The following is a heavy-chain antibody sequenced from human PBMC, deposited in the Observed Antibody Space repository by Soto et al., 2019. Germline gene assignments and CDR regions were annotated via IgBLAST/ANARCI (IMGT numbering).Heavy chain of an antibody. D-gene: IGHD1-1*01. J-gene: IGHJ5*02. CDR3: ARTNWNAAWFDP. V-gene: IGHV4-59*01. CDR1: GGSISSYY. CDR2: IYYSGST. Sequence: QVQLQESGPGLVKPSETLSLTCTVSGGSISSYYWSWIRQPPGKGLEWIGHIYYSGSTNYNPSLKSRXXIXVXLSKNQFSLKLSSVTAADTAVYYCARTNWNAAWFDPWGQGTLVTVSS.